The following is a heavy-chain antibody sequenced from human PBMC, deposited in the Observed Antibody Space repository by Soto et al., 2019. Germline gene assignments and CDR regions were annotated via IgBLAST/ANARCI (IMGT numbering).Heavy chain of an antibody. CDR1: GGSISTSSYY. D-gene: IGHD3-22*01. V-gene: IGHV4-39*01. Sequence: QLQLQESGPGLVNPSETLSLTCTVSGGSISTSSYYWGWIRQPPGKGLEWIGSIYYSGSTYYHPSLKSRVTISVDTSKNEYSLKLSSVTAADPAVDYCAVDYDRSGDYWGHGTLVTV. CDR2: IYYSGST. J-gene: IGHJ4*01. CDR3: AVDYDRSGDY.